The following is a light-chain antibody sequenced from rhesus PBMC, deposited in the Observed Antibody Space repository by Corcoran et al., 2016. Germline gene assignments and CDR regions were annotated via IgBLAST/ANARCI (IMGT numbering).Light chain of an antibody. Sequence: DIQMSQSPSSLSASVGDRVTITCRASQGISSYLNWYQQKPGTAPKLLIYYISSLPSGVPSRFSGSGSGTDFSLTISSLQPEDFATYYCQQGESDPPTFGQGTKVEI. CDR3: QQGESDPPT. J-gene: IGKJ1*01. CDR2: YIS. V-gene: IGKV1-32*02. CDR1: QGISSY.